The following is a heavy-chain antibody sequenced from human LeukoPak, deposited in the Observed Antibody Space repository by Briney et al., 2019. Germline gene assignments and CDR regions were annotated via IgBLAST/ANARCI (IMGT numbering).Heavy chain of an antibody. D-gene: IGHD6-19*01. Sequence: SETLSLTCAVYGGSFSGYYWSWIRQPPGKGLEWIGEINHSGSTNYSPSLKSRVSISVDTSKNHISLKLRSVTAADTAVYYCASRGCSGCPFHSWGQGTLVTVSS. CDR3: ASRGCSGCPFHS. J-gene: IGHJ4*02. CDR1: GGSFSGYY. CDR2: INHSGST. V-gene: IGHV4-34*01.